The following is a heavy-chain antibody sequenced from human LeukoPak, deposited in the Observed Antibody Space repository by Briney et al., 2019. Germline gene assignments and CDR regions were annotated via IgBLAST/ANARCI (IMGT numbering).Heavy chain of an antibody. CDR1: GFTFDDYA. J-gene: IGHJ4*02. V-gene: IGHV3-43D*03. CDR2: ISWDGGIT. CDR3: AKDLNSADWPYYFDY. Sequence: GGSLRLSCAASGFTFDDYAMHWVRHAPGKGLEWVSLISWDGGITYYADSVKGRFTISRGNSKNSLYLQMNSLRAEDTALYYCAKDLNSADWPYYFDYWGQGTLVTVSS. D-gene: IGHD3/OR15-3a*01.